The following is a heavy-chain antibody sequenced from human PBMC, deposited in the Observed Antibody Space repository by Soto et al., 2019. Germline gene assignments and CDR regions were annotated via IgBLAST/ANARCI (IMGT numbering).Heavy chain of an antibody. CDR2: ISWNSGSI. CDR1: GFTFDDYA. CDR3: AKDFFGQLWGIAAAGPIDAFDI. D-gene: IGHD6-13*01. J-gene: IGHJ3*02. V-gene: IGHV3-9*01. Sequence: EVQLVESGGGLVQPGRSLRLSCAASGFTFDDYAMHWVRQAPGKGLEWVSGISWNSGSIGYADSVKGRFNISRDNAKNSLYLQMNSLRAEDKALYYCAKDFFGQLWGIAAAGPIDAFDIWGQGKMGNVSS.